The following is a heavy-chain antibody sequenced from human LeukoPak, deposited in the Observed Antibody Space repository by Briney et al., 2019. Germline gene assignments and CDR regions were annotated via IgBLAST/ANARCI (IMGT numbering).Heavy chain of an antibody. Sequence: SVKVSCKASGGTFSSYAISWVRQAPGQGLEWMGRIITILGIANYAQKFQGRVTITADKSTSTAYMELSSLRSEDTAVYYCARVATHTATGYSSSWKNAFDIWGQGTMVTVSS. V-gene: IGHV1-69*04. CDR3: ARVATHTATGYSSSWKNAFDI. CDR2: IITILGIA. J-gene: IGHJ3*02. D-gene: IGHD6-13*01. CDR1: GGTFSSYA.